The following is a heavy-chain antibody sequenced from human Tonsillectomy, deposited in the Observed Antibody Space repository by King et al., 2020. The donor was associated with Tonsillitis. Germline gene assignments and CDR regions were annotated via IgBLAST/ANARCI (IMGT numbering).Heavy chain of an antibody. J-gene: IGHJ4*02. D-gene: IGHD3-10*01. CDR2: IYPGDSDT. CDR3: ARQSRLGEPFDN. CDR1: GYNFTNYW. V-gene: IGHV5-51*01. Sequence: QLVQSGAEVQKPGESLKISCKGSGYNFTNYWIGWVRQMPGKGLEWMGIIYPGDSDTRYSPSFQGQVTFSADKSTTTAYLQWSSLKASDTAMYYCARQSRLGEPFDNWGQGTLVTVSS.